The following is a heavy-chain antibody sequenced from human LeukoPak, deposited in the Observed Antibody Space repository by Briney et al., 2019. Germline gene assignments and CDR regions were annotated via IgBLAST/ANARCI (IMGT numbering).Heavy chain of an antibody. CDR1: GFTFSSYG. Sequence: GGSLRLSCAASGFTFSSYGMHWVRQAPGKGLEWVAIIWYDGSNKYYADSVKGRFTISRDNSKNTLYLQMNSLRAEDTAVYYCARGPIQQYCSSTSCYYYAFDIWGQGTMVTVSP. D-gene: IGHD2-2*01. J-gene: IGHJ3*02. CDR2: IWYDGSNK. V-gene: IGHV3-33*01. CDR3: ARGPIQQYCSSTSCYYYAFDI.